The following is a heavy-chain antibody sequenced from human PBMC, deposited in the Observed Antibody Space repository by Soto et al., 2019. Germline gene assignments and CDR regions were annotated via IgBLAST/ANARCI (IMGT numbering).Heavy chain of an antibody. D-gene: IGHD6-19*01. V-gene: IGHV3-30*03. CDR2: ISYDASNK. Sequence: QVQLVESAGTVVQPGRSLRLSCAASGFTFSSYALHWVRQAPGKGLEWVTLISYDASNKYYGNSVKGRFTISRDNSKNTLYLQMDRLRAEDTALYYCARSSGWGSEYWGQGPLVTVSS. J-gene: IGHJ4*02. CDR1: GFTFSSYA. CDR3: ARSSGWGSEY.